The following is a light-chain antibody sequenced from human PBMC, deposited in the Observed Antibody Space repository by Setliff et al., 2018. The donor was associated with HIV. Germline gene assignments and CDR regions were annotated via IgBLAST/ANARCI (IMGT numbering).Light chain of an antibody. CDR1: SSDIGTYNL. V-gene: IGLV2-14*02. CDR3: SSYSINNLYV. Sequence: QSVLTQPASVSGSPGQSITISCTGTSSDIGTYNLVSWYQQHPGKAPKVIIYEVNKRPSGVSNRFSASKSGNTASLTISGLQAEDEADYYCSSYSINNLYVFATGTKVTVL. J-gene: IGLJ1*01. CDR2: EVN.